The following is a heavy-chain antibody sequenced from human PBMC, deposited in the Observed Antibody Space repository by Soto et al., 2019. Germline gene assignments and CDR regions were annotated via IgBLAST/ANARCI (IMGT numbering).Heavy chain of an antibody. CDR2: IYYGGTS. D-gene: IGHD5-12*01. J-gene: IGHJ4*02. Sequence: QLQLQESGPGLVKPSETLSLTCTVSGASISTSSSYWGWVRQPPGKGLEWIGHIYYGGTSYSNPSLKGRVSLSVDTSKNQFSLKLNSVTAADTAVYFCARVQRRRLNSDYWGQGTLVTVSS. CDR3: ARVQRRRLNSDY. CDR1: GASISTSSSY. V-gene: IGHV4-39*01.